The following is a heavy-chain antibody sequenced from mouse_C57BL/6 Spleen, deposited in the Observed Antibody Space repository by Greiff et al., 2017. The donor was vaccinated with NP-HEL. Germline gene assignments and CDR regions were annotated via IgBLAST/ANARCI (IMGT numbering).Heavy chain of an antibody. CDR1: GYTFTSYT. Sequence: VQLQQSGAELARPGASVKMSCKASGYTFTSYTMLWVKQRPGQGLEWIGYINPSSGYTKYNQKFKDKATLTADKSSSTAYMQLSSLTSEDSAVYYCARKGDGFDYWGQGTTLTVSS. J-gene: IGHJ2*01. D-gene: IGHD2-3*01. V-gene: IGHV1-4*01. CDR3: ARKGDGFDY. CDR2: INPSSGYT.